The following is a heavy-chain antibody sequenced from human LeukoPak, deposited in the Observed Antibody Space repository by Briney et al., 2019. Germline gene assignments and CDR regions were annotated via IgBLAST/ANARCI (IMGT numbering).Heavy chain of an antibody. CDR2: IYYSGST. Sequence: PSETLSLTCTASGGSISSYYWSWIRQPPGRGLEWIGYIYYSGSTNYNPSLKSRVTISVDTSKNQFSLKLSSVTAADTAVYYCARRGLLWFGEMAAFDIWGQGTMVTVSS. D-gene: IGHD3-10*01. CDR3: ARRGLLWFGEMAAFDI. CDR1: GGSISSYY. J-gene: IGHJ3*02. V-gene: IGHV4-59*08.